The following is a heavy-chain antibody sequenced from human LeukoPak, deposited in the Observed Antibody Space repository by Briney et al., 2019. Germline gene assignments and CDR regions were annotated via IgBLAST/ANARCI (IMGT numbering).Heavy chain of an antibody. Sequence: SETLSLTCTVSGYSISSGYYWGWIRQPPGKGLEWIGSIYHSGSTYYNPSLKSRVTISVDTSKNQFSLKLSSVTAADTAVYYCARANADYGDYYVHFDYWGQGTLVTVSS. CDR1: GYSISSGYY. D-gene: IGHD4-17*01. CDR2: IYHSGST. J-gene: IGHJ4*02. CDR3: ARANADYGDYYVHFDY. V-gene: IGHV4-38-2*02.